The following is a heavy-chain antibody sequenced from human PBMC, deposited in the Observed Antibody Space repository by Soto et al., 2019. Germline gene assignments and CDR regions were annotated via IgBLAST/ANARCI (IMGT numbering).Heavy chain of an antibody. J-gene: IGHJ4*02. Sequence: EVQLLESGGGLVQPGGSLRLSCAASGFTFSSYAMSWFRQAPGKGLEWVSVISGSGGRINYADSVKGRFTISRDNSKNPMYLQMNSLRREDTAVYYCAKPNLYCSSTSCYDYWGQGTLVTVSS. CDR1: GFTFSSYA. V-gene: IGHV3-23*01. D-gene: IGHD2-2*01. CDR2: ISGSGGRI. CDR3: AKPNLYCSSTSCYDY.